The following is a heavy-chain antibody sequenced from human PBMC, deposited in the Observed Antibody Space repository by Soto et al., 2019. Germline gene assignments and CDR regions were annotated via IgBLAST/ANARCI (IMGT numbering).Heavy chain of an antibody. Sequence: SETLSLTCAVYGGSFGGYYWSWIRQPPGKGLEWIGEINHSGSTNYNPSLKSRVTISVDTSKNQFSLKLSSVTAADTAVYYCASGYSSSWYPGYWGQGTRVTVSS. D-gene: IGHD6-13*01. J-gene: IGHJ4*02. V-gene: IGHV4-34*01. CDR2: INHSGST. CDR3: ASGYSSSWYPGY. CDR1: GGSFGGYY.